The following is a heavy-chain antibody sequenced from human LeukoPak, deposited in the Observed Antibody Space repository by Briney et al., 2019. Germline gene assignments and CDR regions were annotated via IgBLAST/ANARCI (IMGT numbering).Heavy chain of an antibody. Sequence: GASVKVSCKASGYTFTSYGISWVRQAPGQGLEWMGWISAHNGNTNYAQKLQGRVTMTTDTPTSTAYMELRSLRSDDTAVYYCARDTAYDSSGYYYVYWGQGTLVTVSS. CDR2: ISAHNGNT. CDR1: GYTFTSYG. CDR3: ARDTAYDSSGYYYVY. D-gene: IGHD3-22*01. V-gene: IGHV1-18*01. J-gene: IGHJ4*02.